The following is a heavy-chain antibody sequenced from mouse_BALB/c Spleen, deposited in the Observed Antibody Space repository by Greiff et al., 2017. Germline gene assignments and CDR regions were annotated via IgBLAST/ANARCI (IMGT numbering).Heavy chain of an antibody. Sequence: EVMLVESGGGLVKPGGSLKLSCAASGFTFSSYAMSWVRQSPEKRLEWVAEISSGGSYTYYPDTVTGRFTISRDNAKSTLYLEMSSLRSEDTAMYYCARDRDGYYAMDYWGQGTSVTVSS. D-gene: IGHD2-3*01. V-gene: IGHV5-9-4*01. CDR2: ISSGGSYT. J-gene: IGHJ4*01. CDR3: ARDRDGYYAMDY. CDR1: GFTFSSYA.